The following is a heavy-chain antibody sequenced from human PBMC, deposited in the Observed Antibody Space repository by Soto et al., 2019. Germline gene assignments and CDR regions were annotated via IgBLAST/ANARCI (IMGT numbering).Heavy chain of an antibody. V-gene: IGHV1-46*01. CDR3: ARSLLQGDF. CDR2: INPNGGST. J-gene: IGHJ4*02. Sequence: QVQLVQSGAEVKKPGASVKVSCKASGYTFIHYYIHWVRQAPGQGLEWMAIINPNGGSTNYAQKFRGRVTVTSDTSTTTVSMELNSLGSDDTAVYFSARSLLQGDFWGQGTLVTVSS. CDR1: GYTFIHYY. D-gene: IGHD2-21*01.